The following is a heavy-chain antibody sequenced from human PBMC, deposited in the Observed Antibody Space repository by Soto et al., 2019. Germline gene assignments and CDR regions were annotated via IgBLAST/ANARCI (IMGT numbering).Heavy chain of an antibody. CDR2: MSFDGNSK. CDR3: TRGRSMIANDDFEY. J-gene: IGHJ4*02. V-gene: IGHV3-30-3*01. D-gene: IGHD2-21*01. Sequence: PVESLRLSCAASGFAVSSYSMHWVRQAPGKGLEWVAAMSFDGNSKYFADSVKGRFKISRDTSKNTWSLEMESLGVEDSALYHCTRGRSMIANDDFEYWGQGTQVTVSS. CDR1: GFAVSSYS.